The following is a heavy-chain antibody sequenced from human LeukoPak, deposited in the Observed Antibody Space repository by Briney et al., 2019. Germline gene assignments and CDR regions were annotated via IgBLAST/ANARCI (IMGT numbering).Heavy chain of an antibody. J-gene: IGHJ4*02. V-gene: IGHV3-23*01. CDR1: GFTFSTYD. Sequence: GGSLRLSCAASGFTFSTYDMSWVRQAPGKGLEWVSAVSGSGGSTYYADSVKGRFTISRDNSKNTLYLQMNSLRVEDTAEYYCAKDSSSGTNYDYWGQGTLVTVSS. CDR2: VSGSGGST. CDR3: AKDSSSGTNYDY. D-gene: IGHD1-26*01.